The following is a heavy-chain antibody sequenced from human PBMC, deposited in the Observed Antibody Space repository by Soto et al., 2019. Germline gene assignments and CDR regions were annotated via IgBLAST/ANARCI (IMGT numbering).Heavy chain of an antibody. V-gene: IGHV3-30-3*01. CDR2: ISYDGSNK. CDR1: GFTFSSYA. D-gene: IGHD2-15*01. Sequence: PGGSLRLSCAASGFTFSSYAMHWVRQAPGKGLERVAVISYDGSNKYYADSVKGRFTISRDNSKNTLYLQRNSRRAEDTAVYYCARVAQYCSGGSCYFDYWGQGTLVTGSS. CDR3: ARVAQYCSGGSCYFDY. J-gene: IGHJ4*02.